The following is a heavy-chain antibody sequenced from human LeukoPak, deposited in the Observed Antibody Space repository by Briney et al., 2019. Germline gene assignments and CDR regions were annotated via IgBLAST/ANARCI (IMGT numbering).Heavy chain of an antibody. CDR2: ISYDGSNK. Sequence: PGRSLRLSCAASGVTFSSYGMHWVRQAPGKGLECVAVISYDGSNKYYADSVKGRFTISRDNSKNTLYLQMNSLRAEDTAVYYCAKDGRGIQLWSHQDDAFDIWGQGTMVTVSS. D-gene: IGHD5-18*01. CDR1: GVTFSSYG. CDR3: AKDGRGIQLWSHQDDAFDI. V-gene: IGHV3-30*18. J-gene: IGHJ3*02.